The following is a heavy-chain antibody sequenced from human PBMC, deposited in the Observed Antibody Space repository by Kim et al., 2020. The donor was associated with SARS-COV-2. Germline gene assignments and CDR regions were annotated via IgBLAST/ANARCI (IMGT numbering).Heavy chain of an antibody. D-gene: IGHD3-22*01. CDR1: GFSLSTSGMC. V-gene: IGHV2-70*01. CDR3: ARTTYYYDSSGYYQFDY. J-gene: IGHJ4*02. CDR2: IDWDDDK. Sequence: SGPTLVNPTQTLTLTCTFSGFSLSTSGMCVSWIRQPPGKALEWLALIDWDDDKYYSTSLKTRLTISKDTSKNQVVLTMTNMDPVDTATYYCARTTYYYDSSGYYQFDYWGQGTLVTVSS.